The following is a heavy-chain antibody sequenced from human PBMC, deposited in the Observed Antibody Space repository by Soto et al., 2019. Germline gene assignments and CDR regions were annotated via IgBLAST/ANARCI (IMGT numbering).Heavy chain of an antibody. CDR2: IYYSGST. CDR3: ARGRITGTGFDP. J-gene: IGHJ5*02. D-gene: IGHD1-20*01. CDR1: GGSISSYY. V-gene: IGHV4-59*01. Sequence: SETLSLTCTVSGGSISSYYWSWIRQPPGKGLEWIGYIYYSGSTNYNPSLKSRVTISVDTSKNQFSLKLSSVTAADTAVYYCARGRITGTGFDPWGQGTLVTVSS.